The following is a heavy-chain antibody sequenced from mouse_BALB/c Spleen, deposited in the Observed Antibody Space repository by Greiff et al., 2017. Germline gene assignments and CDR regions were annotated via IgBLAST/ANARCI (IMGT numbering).Heavy chain of an antibody. CDR1: GYTFTDYV. V-gene: IGHV1-77*01. D-gene: IGHD1-1*01. CDR3: ARKGGNYGEGYYFDY. CDR2: IYPGSGST. J-gene: IGHJ2*01. Sequence: QVQLKQSGPELVKPGASVKMSCKASGYTFTDYVISWVKQRTGQGLEWIGEIYPGSGSTYYNEKFKGKATLTADKSSNTAYMQLSSLTSEDSAVYYCARKGGNYGEGYYFDYWGQGTTLTVSS.